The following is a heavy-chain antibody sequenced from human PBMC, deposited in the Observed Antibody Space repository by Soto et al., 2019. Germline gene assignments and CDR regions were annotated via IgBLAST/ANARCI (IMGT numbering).Heavy chain of an antibody. CDR1: GGTFSSYA. CDR2: IIPIFGTA. CDR3: ARRGTTTVTTRPYYYGMDV. J-gene: IGHJ6*02. V-gene: IGHV1-69*06. Sequence: QVQLVQSGAEVKKPGSSVQVSCKASGGTFSSYAISWVRQAPGQGLEWMGGIIPIFGTANYAQKFQGRVRITADKATSTAYMELSSLRAEDTAVYYCARRGTTTVTTRPYYYGMDVWGQGTTVTVSS. D-gene: IGHD4-17*01.